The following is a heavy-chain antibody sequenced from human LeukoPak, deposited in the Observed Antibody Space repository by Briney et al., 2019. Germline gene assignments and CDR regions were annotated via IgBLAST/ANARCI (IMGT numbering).Heavy chain of an antibody. CDR2: IYPGDSDT. V-gene: IGHV5-51*01. Sequence: GESLQVSCKGSGYSFTSYWSDWVRQMRGKRLAGMGIIYPGDSDTRYSPSLQGQVTISADKSISTACRQWSSLKASDTATYYCAREVDGGYAPFDYWGQGTLVTVSS. CDR1: GYSFTSYW. J-gene: IGHJ4*02. D-gene: IGHD5-12*01. CDR3: AREVDGGYAPFDY.